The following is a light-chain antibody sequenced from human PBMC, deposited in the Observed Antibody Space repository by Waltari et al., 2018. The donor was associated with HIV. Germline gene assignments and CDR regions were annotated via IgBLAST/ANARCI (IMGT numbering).Light chain of an antibody. CDR3: QQLNSYPLT. CDR2: VAS. V-gene: IGKV1-9*01. CDR1: QGINSY. J-gene: IGKJ4*01. Sequence: IHLTQSPPFLSASIGHRVPISCRATQGINSYLAWYQQKPGKAPKLLIYVASTLRSGVPSRFSGSGSGTEFTLTISNLQPEDSATYYCQQLNSYPLTFGGGTKVETK.